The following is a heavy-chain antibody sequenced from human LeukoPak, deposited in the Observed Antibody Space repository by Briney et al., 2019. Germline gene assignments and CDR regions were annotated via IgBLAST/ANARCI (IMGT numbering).Heavy chain of an antibody. V-gene: IGHV4-61*01. CDR2: IYYSGRT. J-gene: IGHJ4*02. D-gene: IGHD3-9*01. CDR1: GGSVTSGSNY. CDR3: ARGPYDILTGYRPYYFDY. Sequence: SETLSLTCTVSGGSVTSGSNYWSWIRQPQAKGLEWIGYIYYSGRTNYNPSLKSRVTISLDTSKNQFSLKLTSVTAADTAVYYCARGPYDILTGYRPYYFDYWGQGTQVTVTS.